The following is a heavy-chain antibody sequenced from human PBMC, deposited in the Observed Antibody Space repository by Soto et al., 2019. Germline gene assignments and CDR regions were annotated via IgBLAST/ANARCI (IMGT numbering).Heavy chain of an antibody. V-gene: IGHV1-69*13. CDR2: IIPIFGTA. J-gene: IGHJ3*02. CDR3: ARDHPRAYDSSGYYSGMADAFDI. D-gene: IGHD3-22*01. CDR1: GGTFSSYA. Sequence: SVKVSCKASGGTFSSYAISWVRQAPGQGLEWMGGIIPIFGTANYAQKFQGRVTITADESTSTAYMELSSLRSEDTAVYYCARDHPRAYDSSGYYSGMADAFDIWGQGTMVTVSS.